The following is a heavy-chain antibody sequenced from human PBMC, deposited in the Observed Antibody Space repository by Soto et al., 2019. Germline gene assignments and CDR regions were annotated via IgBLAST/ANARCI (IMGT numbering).Heavy chain of an antibody. CDR3: ARDAARPLSLIDNYYYYGMDV. CDR1: GGSISSGGYY. V-gene: IGHV4-31*03. Sequence: QVQLQESGPGLVKPSQTLSLTCTVSGGSISSGGYYWSWIRQHPGKGLEWIGYISYSGSTYYNPSLKSRVTISVDTSKNQFSLKLSSVTAADTAVYYCARDAARPLSLIDNYYYYGMDVWGQGTTVTVSS. D-gene: IGHD6-6*01. CDR2: ISYSGST. J-gene: IGHJ6*02.